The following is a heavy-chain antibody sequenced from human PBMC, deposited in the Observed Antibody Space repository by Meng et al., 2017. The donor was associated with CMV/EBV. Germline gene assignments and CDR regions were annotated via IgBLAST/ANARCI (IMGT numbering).Heavy chain of an antibody. Sequence: GESLKISCAASGFTFSSYGMHWVRPAPGKGLEWVAVIWYDGSNKYYADSVKGRFTISRDNSKNTLYLQMNSLRAEDTAVYYCAKDSYPGGGSGPRWFDYWGQGTLVTVSS. D-gene: IGHD3-3*01. CDR1: GFTFSSYG. CDR3: AKDSYPGGGSGPRWFDY. V-gene: IGHV3-33*06. J-gene: IGHJ4*02. CDR2: IWYDGSNK.